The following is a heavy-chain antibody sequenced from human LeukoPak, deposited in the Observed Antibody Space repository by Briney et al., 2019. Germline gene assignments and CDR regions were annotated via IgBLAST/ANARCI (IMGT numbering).Heavy chain of an antibody. CDR3: ARDRVGGYDYAYFDL. V-gene: IGHV4-4*07. CDR2: IYTSGST. J-gene: IGHJ2*01. D-gene: IGHD5-12*01. Sequence: SETLSLTCTVSGGSISSYYWSWIRQPAGKGLEWIGRIYTSGSTNYNPSLKSRVTISIDTSKNQFSLKLSSVTAADTAVYYCARDRVGGYDYAYFDLWGRGTLVTVSS. CDR1: GGSISSYY.